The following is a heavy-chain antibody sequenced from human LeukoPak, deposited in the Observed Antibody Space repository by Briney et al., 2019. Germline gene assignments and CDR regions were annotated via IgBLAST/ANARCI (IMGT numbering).Heavy chain of an antibody. CDR3: AAQGGSGDLRY. J-gene: IGHJ4*02. CDR2: IKRIIDGGTT. Sequence: KPGGSLRLSCAVSGFTFSNTWMNWVRQAPGKGLEWVGRIKRIIDGGTTDYAAPVKGRFTVSRDGSINTLYLQMSSLKTEDTAVYYCAAQGGSGDLRYWGQGTLVTVSS. V-gene: IGHV3-15*01. CDR1: GFTFSNTW. D-gene: IGHD4-17*01.